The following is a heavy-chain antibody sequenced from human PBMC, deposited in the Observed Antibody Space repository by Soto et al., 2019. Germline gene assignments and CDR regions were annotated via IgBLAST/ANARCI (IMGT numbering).Heavy chain of an antibody. J-gene: IGHJ4*02. CDR1: GFTFSNYA. V-gene: IGHV3-23*01. CDR3: AKRARDVYNSPIDY. Sequence: EVHLLESGGGLVQPGGSLRLSCATSGFTFSNYALNWVRQAPGKGLEWVSGISGSGGSTYYSDSVQGRFTISRDNSRNTVYMQMNCLRAGDTAVYYCAKRARDVYNSPIDYWGQGTLVTVSS. CDR2: ISGSGGST. D-gene: IGHD1-1*01.